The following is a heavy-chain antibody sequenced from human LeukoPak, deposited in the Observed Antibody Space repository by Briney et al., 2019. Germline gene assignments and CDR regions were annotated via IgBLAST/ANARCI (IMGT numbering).Heavy chain of an antibody. CDR1: GFTFSSNA. CDR3: ARVKYNDFWSGYSPPDY. V-gene: IGHV3-64*02. Sequence: GGSLRLSCEASGFTFSSNAIHWVRQAPGQGLQYVSAISGNGGSTYYADSVKGRFTISSDNSKNTVYLQMGSLRAEDMAVYYCARVKYNDFWSGYSPPDYWGQGTLVTVSS. CDR2: ISGNGGST. J-gene: IGHJ4*02. D-gene: IGHD3-3*01.